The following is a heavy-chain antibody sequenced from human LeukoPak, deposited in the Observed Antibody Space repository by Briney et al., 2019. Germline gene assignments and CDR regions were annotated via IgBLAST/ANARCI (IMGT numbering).Heavy chain of an antibody. V-gene: IGHV3-7*01. CDR2: IRYDGSNK. CDR1: GFTFSSYW. D-gene: IGHD2-21*02. Sequence: GGSLRLSCAASGFTFSSYWMSWVRQAPGKGLEWVAFIRYDGSNKYYADSLQGRFTISRDNAKNSLYLQMNSLRAEDTAVYYCARVTHSGGDWRHDYWGQGTLVTVSS. J-gene: IGHJ4*02. CDR3: ARVTHSGGDWRHDY.